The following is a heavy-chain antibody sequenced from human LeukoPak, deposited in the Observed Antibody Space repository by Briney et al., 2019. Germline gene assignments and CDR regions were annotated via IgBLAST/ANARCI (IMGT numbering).Heavy chain of an antibody. CDR3: VRAPPATGWLVDH. CDR2: ISTAGDT. Sequence: GGSLRLSCASSGFTFSNYDMLRVRQAAGKGLEWVSAISTAGDTYYPGSEEGRFTISRDNAKNSLYLQMRGLRVDDTAVYYCVRAPPATGWLVDHWGQGTLVTVSS. J-gene: IGHJ4*02. V-gene: IGHV3-13*04. CDR1: GFTFSNYD. D-gene: IGHD6-19*01.